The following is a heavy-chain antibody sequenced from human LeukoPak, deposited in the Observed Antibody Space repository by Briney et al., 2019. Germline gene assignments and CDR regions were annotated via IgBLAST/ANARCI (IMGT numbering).Heavy chain of an antibody. CDR1: GGSFSGNY. D-gene: IGHD6-13*01. CDR2: SSPTGDIT. V-gene: IGHV4-34*01. J-gene: IGHJ6*03. Sequence: PSETLSLTCAVYGGSFSGNYWTLIRQTPGRGLEWIGESSPTGDITGYNPSLKGRATISVDSSKNQFSLKLSSVTAADTAVYYCARDASGVAATEVGYYYYYYYMDVWGKGTTVTVSS. CDR3: ARDASGVAATEVGYYYYYYYMDV.